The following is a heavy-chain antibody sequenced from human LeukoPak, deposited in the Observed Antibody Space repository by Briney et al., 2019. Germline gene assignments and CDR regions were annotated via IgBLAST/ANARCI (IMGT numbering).Heavy chain of an antibody. J-gene: IGHJ4*02. CDR1: GGSISSGNYY. Sequence: SQTLSLTCTVSGGSISSGNYYWNWIRQPAGEELEWIGRFYTTGTTNYNPSLKSRVTISVDASKNQFSLKLSSVTAADTAVYFCARDLHSATGIDQWGQGTLVTVSS. CDR2: FYTTGTT. V-gene: IGHV4-61*02. CDR3: ARDLHSATGIDQ. D-gene: IGHD1-26*01.